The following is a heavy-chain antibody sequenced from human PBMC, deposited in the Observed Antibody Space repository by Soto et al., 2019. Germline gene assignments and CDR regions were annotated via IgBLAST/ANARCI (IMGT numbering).Heavy chain of an antibody. D-gene: IGHD3-3*01. CDR3: AKEVWSGPMDV. J-gene: IGHJ6*02. V-gene: IGHV3-30*18. Sequence: ESGGGVVQPGRSLRLSCAASGFTFSSYGMHWVRQAPGKGLEWVAVISYDGSNKYYADSVKGRFTISRDNSKNTLYLQMNSLRAEETAVYYCAKEVWSGPMDVWGQGTTVTVSS. CDR1: GFTFSSYG. CDR2: ISYDGSNK.